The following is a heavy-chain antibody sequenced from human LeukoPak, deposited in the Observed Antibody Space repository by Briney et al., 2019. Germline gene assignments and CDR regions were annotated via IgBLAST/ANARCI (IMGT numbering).Heavy chain of an antibody. CDR3: AKGTYNWNDDYYFDY. CDR1: GFTFSSYA. J-gene: IGHJ4*02. D-gene: IGHD1-20*01. V-gene: IGHV3-23*01. Sequence: PGGSLRLSCAASGFTFSSYAMSWVRQAPGKGLQWVSTISGGGGSTYYADSVKGRFTISRDNSKNTLYLQMNSLRAEDTAVYYCAKGTYNWNDDYYFDYWGQGTLVTVSS. CDR2: ISGGGGST.